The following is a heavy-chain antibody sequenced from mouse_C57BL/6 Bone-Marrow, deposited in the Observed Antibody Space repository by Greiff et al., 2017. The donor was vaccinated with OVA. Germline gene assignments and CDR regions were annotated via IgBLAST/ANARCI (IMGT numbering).Heavy chain of an antibody. J-gene: IGHJ3*01. D-gene: IGHD2-12*01. CDR2: ILAGSGST. CDR1: GYTFTGYW. V-gene: IGHV1-9*01. CDR3: TRPYRAWFAY. Sequence: QVQLKESGAELMTPGASVKLSCKATGYTFTGYWIEWVKQRPGHGLEWIGEILAGSGSTNDTEKFKGQATFTADTTSNTAYMQLSSLTTEDSAIYYCTRPYRAWFAYWGQGTLVTVSA.